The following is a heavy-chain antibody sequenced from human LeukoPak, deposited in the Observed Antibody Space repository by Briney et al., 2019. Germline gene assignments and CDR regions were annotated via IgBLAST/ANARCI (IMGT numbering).Heavy chain of an antibody. CDR3: ARDGMVRGDKRAFDI. V-gene: IGHV3-30*03. J-gene: IGHJ3*02. CDR1: GFTFSTYG. D-gene: IGHD3-10*01. Sequence: GGSLRLSCAASGFTFSTYGMHWVRQAPGKGLEWVAVISYDGSNKYYADSVKGRFTISRDNSKNTLYLQMNSLRAEDTAVYYCARDGMVRGDKRAFDIWGQGTMVTVSS. CDR2: ISYDGSNK.